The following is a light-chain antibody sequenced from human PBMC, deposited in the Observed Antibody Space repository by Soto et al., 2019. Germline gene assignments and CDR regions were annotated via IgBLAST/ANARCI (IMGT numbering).Light chain of an antibody. CDR3: GSYTTTSTYV. Sequence: QSALTQPASVPGSPGQSITISCTGTSSDVGGYNYVSWYQQHPGKAPKLMIYDVTNRPSGVSNRFSGSKSGNTASLTISGLQAEDEADYYCGSYTTTSTYVFGPGTKLTVL. CDR1: SSDVGGYNY. J-gene: IGLJ1*01. V-gene: IGLV2-14*01. CDR2: DVT.